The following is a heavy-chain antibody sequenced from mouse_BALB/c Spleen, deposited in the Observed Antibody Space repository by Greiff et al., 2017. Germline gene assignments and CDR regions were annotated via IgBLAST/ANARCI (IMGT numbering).Heavy chain of an antibody. CDR3: AREGLGRSLDY. D-gene: IGHD4-1*01. J-gene: IGHJ2*01. CDR1: GFTFSSYA. Sequence: EVHLVESGGGLVKPGGSLKLSCAASGFTFSSYAMSWVRQSPEKRLEWVAEISSGGSYTYYPDTVTGRFTISRDNAKNTLYLEMSSLRSEDTAMYYCAREGLGRSLDYWGQGTTLTVSS. CDR2: ISSGGSYT. V-gene: IGHV5-9-4*01.